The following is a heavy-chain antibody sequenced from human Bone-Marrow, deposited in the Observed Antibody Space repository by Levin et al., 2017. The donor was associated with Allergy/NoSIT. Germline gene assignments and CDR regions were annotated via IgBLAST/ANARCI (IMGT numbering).Heavy chain of an antibody. CDR1: GGSIGSHY. CDR2: IPPIGSA. CDR3: AKVGWGWYTLTQ. D-gene: IGHD6-19*01. J-gene: IGHJ4*02. V-gene: IGHV4-59*11. Sequence: SETLSLTCSVSGGSIGSHYWSWVRQSPGKGLDWIVYIPPIGSADHTPSPYHPSLRSRVTISVDTSKNQFSLKLTSVTAADTAVYYCAKVGWGWYTLTQWGPGTLFTVSS.